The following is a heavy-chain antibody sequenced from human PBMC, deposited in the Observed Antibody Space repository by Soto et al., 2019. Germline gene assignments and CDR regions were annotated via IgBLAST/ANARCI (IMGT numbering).Heavy chain of an antibody. D-gene: IGHD6-13*01. V-gene: IGHV3-7*04. CDR3: ARDKHYSSTWYYGMDV. J-gene: IGHJ6*02. CDR2: IKQDGSEK. CDR1: GFTFSSYW. Sequence: EVQLVESGGGLVQPGGSLRLSCAASGFTFSSYWMSWVRQAPGKGLEWVANIKQDGSEKYYVDSVKGRFTISRDNAKNSLYLQMNSLRAEDTAVYYCARDKHYSSTWYYGMDVWGQGTTVTVSS.